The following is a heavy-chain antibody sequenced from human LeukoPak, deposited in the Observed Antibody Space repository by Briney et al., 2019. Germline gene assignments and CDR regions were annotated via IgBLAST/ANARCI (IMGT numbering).Heavy chain of an antibody. CDR3: AKGGGFSSSWLTNWFDP. CDR2: ISSSSSYI. CDR1: GFTISSYS. J-gene: IGHJ5*02. D-gene: IGHD6-6*01. V-gene: IGHV3-21*04. Sequence: GGSLRLSCAASGFTISSYSMNWVRQAPGKGLEWVSSISSSSSYIYYADSVKGRFTISRDNAKNSLYLQMNSLRAEDTALYYCAKGGGFSSSWLTNWFDPWGQATLVTVSS.